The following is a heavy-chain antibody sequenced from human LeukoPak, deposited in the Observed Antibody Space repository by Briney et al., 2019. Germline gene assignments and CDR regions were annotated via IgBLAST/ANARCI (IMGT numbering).Heavy chain of an antibody. V-gene: IGHV4-31*03. Sequence: SETLSLTCTVSGGSISRGGYYWSWIRQHPGKGLEWIGYIYYSGSTYYNPSLKSRVTISVDPSKNQFSLKLSSVTAADTAVYYCASGVLLWFGEQNYFDYWGQGTLVTVSS. CDR2: IYYSGST. CDR1: GGSISRGGYY. J-gene: IGHJ4*02. CDR3: ASGVLLWFGEQNYFDY. D-gene: IGHD3-10*01.